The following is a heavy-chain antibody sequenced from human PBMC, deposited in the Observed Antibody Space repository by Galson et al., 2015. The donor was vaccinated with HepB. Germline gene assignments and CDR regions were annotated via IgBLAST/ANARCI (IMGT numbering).Heavy chain of an antibody. V-gene: IGHV3-33*03. CDR2: IWYDGSNK. CDR1: GFTFSSYG. J-gene: IGHJ4*02. D-gene: IGHD6-13*01. Sequence: SLRLSCAASGFTFSSYGMHWVRQAPGKGLEWVAVIWYDGSNKYYADSVKGRFTISRDNAKNSLYLQMNSLRAEDTALYYCAKDSEYSSSWYYFDYWGQGALVTVSS. CDR3: AKDSEYSSSWYYFDY.